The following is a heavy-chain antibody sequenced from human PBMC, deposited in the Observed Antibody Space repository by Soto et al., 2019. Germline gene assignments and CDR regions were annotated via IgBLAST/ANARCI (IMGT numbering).Heavy chain of an antibody. J-gene: IGHJ4*02. D-gene: IGHD1-26*01. Sequence: GGSLRLSCVASRFTFTSYAMSWVRQAPGKGLEWVAAISASGGATIHADSVKGRLTISRDNSKNTLYLQMNSLRAEDTAVYYCAKDVEGGSLFRGAFDYWGQGTQVTVS. CDR2: ISASGGAT. V-gene: IGHV3-23*01. CDR1: RFTFTSYA. CDR3: AKDVEGGSLFRGAFDY.